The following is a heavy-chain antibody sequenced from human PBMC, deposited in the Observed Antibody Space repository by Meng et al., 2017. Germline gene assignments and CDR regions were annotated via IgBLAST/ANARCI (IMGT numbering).Heavy chain of an antibody. CDR3: ARASSDSSSWYIDY. V-gene: IGHV3-21*01. Sequence: VQRQAPVPGLVKPSGTLSLPCAVSGGSISSSNWWSWVRQPPGKGLEWVSSISSSSSYIYYADSVKGRFTISRDNAKNSLYLQMNSLRAEDTAVYYCARASSDSSSWYIDYWGQGTLVTVSS. D-gene: IGHD6-13*01. CDR2: ISSSSSYI. CDR1: GGSISSSN. J-gene: IGHJ4*02.